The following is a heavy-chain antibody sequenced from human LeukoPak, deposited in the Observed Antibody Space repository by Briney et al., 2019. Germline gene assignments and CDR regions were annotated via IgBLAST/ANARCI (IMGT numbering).Heavy chain of an antibody. Sequence: GGSLRLSCAASGFTFSSYAMHWVRQAPGKGLEWVAVISYDGSNKYYADSVKGRFTISRDNSKNTLYLQMNSLRAEDTAVYYRARDLRYCSSTSCWGQGTLVTVSS. V-gene: IGHV3-30-3*01. D-gene: IGHD2-2*01. CDR1: GFTFSSYA. CDR3: ARDLRYCSSTSC. CDR2: ISYDGSNK. J-gene: IGHJ4*02.